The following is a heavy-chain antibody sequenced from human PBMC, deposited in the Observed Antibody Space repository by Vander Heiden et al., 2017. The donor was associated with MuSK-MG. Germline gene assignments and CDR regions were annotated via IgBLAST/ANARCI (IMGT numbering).Heavy chain of an antibody. Sequence: QLQLQESGPGLVKPSETLSLTCTVSGGSFSSPTNYWGWIRQPPGKGLEWIGSVFFRGAAYYSPSLKSRVTISVETSKKQFSLELTSVTAADTAVYYCARLKCSSRVCSMGGGNFDFWGQGTLVTVSS. V-gene: IGHV4-39*01. CDR3: ARLKCSSRVCSMGGGNFDF. CDR2: VFFRGAA. J-gene: IGHJ4*02. CDR1: GGSFSSPTNY. D-gene: IGHD2-21*01.